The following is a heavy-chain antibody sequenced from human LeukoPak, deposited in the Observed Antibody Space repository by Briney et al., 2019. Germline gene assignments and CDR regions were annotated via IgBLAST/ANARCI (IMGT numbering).Heavy chain of an antibody. CDR2: ISGSGGST. CDR3: AKGLYYYGSGSYYNVCGMDV. D-gene: IGHD3-10*01. J-gene: IGHJ6*02. V-gene: IGHV3-23*01. CDR1: GFTFSSYA. Sequence: TGGSLRLSCAASGFTFSSYAMSWVRQAPGKGLEWVSAISGSGGSTYYADSVKGRFTISRDNSKNTLYLQMNSLRAEDTAVYYCAKGLYYYGSGSYYNVCGMDVWGQGTTVTVSS.